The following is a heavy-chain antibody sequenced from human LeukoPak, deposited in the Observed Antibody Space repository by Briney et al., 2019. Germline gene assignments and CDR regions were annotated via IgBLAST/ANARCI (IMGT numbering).Heavy chain of an antibody. J-gene: IGHJ4*02. CDR2: ISGSGGST. CDR1: GFTFSSYA. D-gene: IGHD3-3*01. Sequence: PGGSLRLSCAASGFTFSSYAMSWVRQAPGKGLEWVSAISGSGGSTYYADSVKGRFTISRDNSKNTLYLQMNSLRTEDTAVYYCATNDYDFWSGYYIFDYWGQGTLVTVSS. CDR3: ATNDYDFWSGYYIFDY. V-gene: IGHV3-23*01.